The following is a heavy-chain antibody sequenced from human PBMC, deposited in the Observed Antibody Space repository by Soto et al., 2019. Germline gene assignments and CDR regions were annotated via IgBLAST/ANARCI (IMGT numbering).Heavy chain of an antibody. Sequence: QVQLQQSGPGLVKPSQTLSLTCAISGDSVSSNRVTWNWIRQSPSRGLEWLGRTYFRSKWNNDYEVSVKSRITINADTSKNQFSLQLNSVTPEDTAVYYCARTRDSLFDYWGQGTLVTVSS. CDR2: TYFRSKWNN. V-gene: IGHV6-1*01. D-gene: IGHD2-21*02. J-gene: IGHJ4*02. CDR1: GDSVSSNRVT. CDR3: ARTRDSLFDY.